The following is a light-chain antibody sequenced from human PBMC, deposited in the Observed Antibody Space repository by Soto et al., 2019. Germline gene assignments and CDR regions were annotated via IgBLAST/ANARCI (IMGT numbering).Light chain of an antibody. V-gene: IGLV1-51*01. CDR1: SSKIGNNY. Sequence: QSVLTQPPSVSAAPGQKVSISCSGSSSKIGNNYVSWYQQFPGKAPKLLIYHDNQRPSGISDRISGSKSGTSATLGITGLQTGDEADYYCATWDSSLSAEAFGGGTKVTVL. CDR3: ATWDSSLSAEA. CDR2: HDN. J-gene: IGLJ3*02.